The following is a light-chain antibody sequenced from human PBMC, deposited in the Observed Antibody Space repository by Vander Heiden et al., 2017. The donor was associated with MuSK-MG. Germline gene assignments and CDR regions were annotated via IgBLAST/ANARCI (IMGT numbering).Light chain of an antibody. CDR3: QQGYKSPPYT. CDR1: QSISSY. Sequence: DNQLTQSPSSLSASVGDRVTITCRASQSISSYLNWYQQKPGKAPKLLIYAASSLQSGIPSRFSGSGSGTEFTLTISSLQTEDFATYYCQQGYKSPPYTFGQGTKLEIK. J-gene: IGKJ2*01. CDR2: AAS. V-gene: IGKV1-39*01.